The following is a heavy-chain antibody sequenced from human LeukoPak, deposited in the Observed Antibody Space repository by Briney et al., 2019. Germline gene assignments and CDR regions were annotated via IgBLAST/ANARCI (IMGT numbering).Heavy chain of an antibody. CDR3: ATYSFDRGYYFDY. CDR2: INWNGGRI. D-gene: IGHD3-22*01. CDR1: GFXFDDFD. J-gene: IGHJ4*02. V-gene: IGHV3-20*04. Sequence: GGSLRLSCVASGFXFDDFDIGWVRQVPGQGLKWVSGINWNGGRIIYADSVKGRFTISRDNAKNSLYLQMNSLRAEDTALYYCATYSFDRGYYFDYWGQGTLVTVSS.